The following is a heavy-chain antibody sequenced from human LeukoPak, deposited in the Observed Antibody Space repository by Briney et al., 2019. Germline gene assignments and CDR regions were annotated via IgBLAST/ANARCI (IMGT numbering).Heavy chain of an antibody. V-gene: IGHV3-23*01. CDR3: AKDRPNYYESNGHYYRRDGDS. J-gene: IGHJ5*01. Sequence: GGSLRLSCAASGFTFSSYAMTWVRQAPGKGLEWVSTISGTGGTTYYADSVKGRFTISRDNSRSTLYLQMNSLRAEDTATYYCAKDRPNYYESNGHYYRRDGDSWGQGTLVTVSS. CDR2: ISGTGGTT. CDR1: GFTFSSYA. D-gene: IGHD3-22*01.